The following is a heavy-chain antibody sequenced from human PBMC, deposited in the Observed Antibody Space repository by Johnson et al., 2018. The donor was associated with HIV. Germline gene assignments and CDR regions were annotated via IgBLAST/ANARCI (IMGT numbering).Heavy chain of an antibody. CDR3: AKGRSGGSGAFDI. CDR2: ISWNSGSI. CDR1: GFTFDDYA. Sequence: VQLVESGGGLIQPGGSLRLSCAASGFTFDDYAMHWVRHAPGKGLEWVSGISWNSGSIGYVDSVKGRFTISRDNSKNTLYVQMNRLRPEDTAAYFCAKGRSGGSGAFDIWGQGTVVTVSS. D-gene: IGHD3-10*01. V-gene: IGHV3-9*01. J-gene: IGHJ3*02.